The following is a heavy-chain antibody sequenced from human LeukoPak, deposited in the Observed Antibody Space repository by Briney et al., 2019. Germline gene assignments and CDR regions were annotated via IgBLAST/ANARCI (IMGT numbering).Heavy chain of an antibody. J-gene: IGHJ4*02. CDR1: GYTFTGYY. CDR2: IIPIFGTA. CDR3: AREGRDIVATTFDY. Sequence: ASVKVSCKASGYTFTGYYMHWVRQAPGQGLEWMGGIIPIFGTANYAQKFQGRVTITADESTSTAYMELSSLRSEDTAVYYCAREGRDIVATTFDYWGQGTLVTVSS. D-gene: IGHD5-12*01. V-gene: IGHV1-69*13.